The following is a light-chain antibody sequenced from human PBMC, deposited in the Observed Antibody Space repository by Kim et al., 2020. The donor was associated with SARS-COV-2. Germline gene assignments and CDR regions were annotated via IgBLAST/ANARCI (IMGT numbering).Light chain of an antibody. J-gene: IGKJ5*01. CDR2: DAS. Sequence: LSPGERATLSCRASQSVSSYLAWYQQKPGQAPRLLIYDASNRATGIPARFSGSGSGTDFTLTISSLEPEDFAVYYCQQRSNWPPIFGQGTRLGIK. CDR1: QSVSSY. CDR3: QQRSNWPPI. V-gene: IGKV3-11*01.